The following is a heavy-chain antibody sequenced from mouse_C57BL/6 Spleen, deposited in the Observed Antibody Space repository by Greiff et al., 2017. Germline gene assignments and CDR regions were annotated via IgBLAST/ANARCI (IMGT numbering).Heavy chain of an antibody. CDR1: GYSITRGYY. CDR2: ISYDGSN. V-gene: IGHV3-6*01. CDR3: ASGVTTVVDAMDY. J-gene: IGHJ4*01. Sequence: EVKLMESGPGLVKPSQSLSLTCSVTGYSITRGYYWNWIRQFPGNKLEWMGYISYDGSNNYNPSLKNRISITRDTSKNQFFLKLNSVTTEDTATYYCASGVTTVVDAMDYWGQGTSVTVSS. D-gene: IGHD1-1*01.